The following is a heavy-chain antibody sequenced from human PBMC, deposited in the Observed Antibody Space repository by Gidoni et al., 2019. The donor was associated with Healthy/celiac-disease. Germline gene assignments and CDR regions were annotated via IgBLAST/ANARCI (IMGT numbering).Heavy chain of an antibody. D-gene: IGHD3-3*01. CDR3: AMDRARYDAWFDP. J-gene: IGHJ5*02. Sequence: EVQLLESGGGLVQPGGSLRLSCAASGFTFSTYAMSWVRQAPGKGLEWVSAISGSGGSTYYADSVKGRFTISRDNSKNTLYLQMNSLRAEDTAVYYCAMDRARYDAWFDPWGQGTLVTVSS. CDR1: GFTFSTYA. CDR2: ISGSGGST. V-gene: IGHV3-23*01.